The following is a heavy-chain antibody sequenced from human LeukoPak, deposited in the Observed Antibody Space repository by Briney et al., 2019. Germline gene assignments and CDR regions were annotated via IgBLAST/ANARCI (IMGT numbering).Heavy chain of an antibody. V-gene: IGHV3-23*01. J-gene: IGHJ4*02. Sequence: PGGSLRLSCAASGFTFSSEAMSWVRQAPGKGLEWVSTIRGSGGSTYYADSVKGRITISRDNSKNTLYLQMNSLRAEDTAVYYCAKDVVGGSSYYFDYWGQGTLVTVSS. CDR2: IRGSGGST. D-gene: IGHD2-15*01. CDR3: AKDVVGGSSYYFDY. CDR1: GFTFSSEA.